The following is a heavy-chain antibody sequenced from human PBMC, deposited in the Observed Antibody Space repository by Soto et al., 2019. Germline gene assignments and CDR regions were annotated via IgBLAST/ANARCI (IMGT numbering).Heavy chain of an antibody. J-gene: IGHJ4*02. V-gene: IGHV3-23*01. CDR1: GFTFTSYG. D-gene: IGHD3-9*01. CDR3: ARDVGLDSDDFFAY. CDR2: IRGDGGQT. Sequence: GGSLRLSCTASGFTFTSYGMGWVRQAPGKGLRWVSTIRGDGGQTHYTDSVKGRFSISRDNSKNTVYLQMDSLRAEDTAMYFCARDVGLDSDDFFAYWGQGTQVTVSS.